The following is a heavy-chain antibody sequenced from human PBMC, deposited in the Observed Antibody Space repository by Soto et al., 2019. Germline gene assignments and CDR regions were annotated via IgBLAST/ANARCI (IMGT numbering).Heavy chain of an antibody. J-gene: IGHJ6*02. V-gene: IGHV1-18*01. CDR2: ISAYNGNT. CDR1: GYTFTSYG. CDR3: ARDRSCSSTSCYSHYYYYYGMDV. Sequence: GASVKVSCKASGYTFTSYGISWVRQAPGQGLEWMGWISAYNGNTNYAQKLQGRVTMTTDTSTSTAYMELRSLRSDDTAVYYCARDRSCSSTSCYSHYYYYYGMDVWGQRTTVTVSS. D-gene: IGHD2-2*02.